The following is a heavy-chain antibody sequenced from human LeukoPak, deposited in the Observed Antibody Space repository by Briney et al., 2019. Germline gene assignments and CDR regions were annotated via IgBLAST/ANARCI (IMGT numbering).Heavy chain of an antibody. Sequence: SGTLSLTCTVSGGSISSDYWSWIRQSPGKGLEWIGYIHYSGSTSYNPSLTSRVTISVDTSKNQFSLKLSSVTAADTAVYYCARLYYHDSSGYPYFDYWGQGTLVTVSS. V-gene: IGHV4-59*01. CDR2: IHYSGST. CDR1: GGSISSDY. CDR3: ARLYYHDSSGYPYFDY. J-gene: IGHJ4*02. D-gene: IGHD3-22*01.